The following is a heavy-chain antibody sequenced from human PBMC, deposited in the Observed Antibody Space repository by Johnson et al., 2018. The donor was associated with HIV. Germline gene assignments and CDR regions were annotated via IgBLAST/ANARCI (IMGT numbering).Heavy chain of an antibody. CDR2: SYGGGTGGST. CDR3: AREGRGYNYLGAFDI. J-gene: IGHJ3*02. D-gene: IGHD5-24*01. V-gene: IGHV3-66*03. Sequence: VHLVESGGGLIKPGGSLRLSCAASGFTVSSNYMSWVRQAQGKGLEWVSVSYGGGTGGSTYYVASVKGRFTIYRDNSKKTLSLQMDSLRPEDTAVYYCAREGRGYNYLGAFDIWGQGTMVTVSS. CDR1: GFTVSSNY.